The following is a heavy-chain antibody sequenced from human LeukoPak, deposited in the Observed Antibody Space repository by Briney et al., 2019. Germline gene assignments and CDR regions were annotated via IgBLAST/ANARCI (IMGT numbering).Heavy chain of an antibody. CDR1: GFTFRNYA. CDR2: INSDGSEG. J-gene: IGHJ3*01. Sequence: GGSLRLSCAASGFTFRNYAIHWVRQAPDKGLEWVASINSDGSEGYYADVVKGRFTISRDNAKNSLYLQINSLRAEDTAVYYCARSSYSSSSSVWGQGTMVTVSS. D-gene: IGHD6-6*01. V-gene: IGHV3-7*03. CDR3: ARSSYSSSSSV.